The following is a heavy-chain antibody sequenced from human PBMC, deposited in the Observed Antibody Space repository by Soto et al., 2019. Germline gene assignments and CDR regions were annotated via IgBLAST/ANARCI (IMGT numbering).Heavy chain of an antibody. J-gene: IGHJ6*03. CDR1: AYTFINYG. CDR2: ISAYNGDT. Sequence: GSVKVSCKASAYTFINYGINWVRQAPGQGLEWMGWISAYNGDTDYAQNLQDRVTMTTDTSTSTAYMELRSLRSDDTAVYYCARAGYYYYMDVWGKGTTVTVSS. CDR3: ARAGYYYYMDV. V-gene: IGHV1-18*01.